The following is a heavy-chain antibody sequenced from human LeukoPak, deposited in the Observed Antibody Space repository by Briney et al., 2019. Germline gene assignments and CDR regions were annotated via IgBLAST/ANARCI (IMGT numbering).Heavy chain of an antibody. CDR2: IWYDGSNK. Sequence: GGSLRLSCEASGFTFSTYGMHWIRQAPGKGLEWVAVIWYDGSNKNYADSVKGRFTISRDNSKNTLYLQMNSLRAEDTAVYYCARGGRTTWHGMDVWGQGTTVTVSS. CDR1: GFTFSTYG. V-gene: IGHV3-33*01. D-gene: IGHD4-17*01. CDR3: ARGGRTTWHGMDV. J-gene: IGHJ6*01.